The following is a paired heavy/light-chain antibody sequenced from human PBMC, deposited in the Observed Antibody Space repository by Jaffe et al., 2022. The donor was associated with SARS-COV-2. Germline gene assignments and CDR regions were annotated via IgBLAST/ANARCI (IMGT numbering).Heavy chain of an antibody. CDR2: ISSSSSTI. CDR1: GFTFSSYS. CDR3: ARPDYGDYVGPGPHPYWYFDL. D-gene: IGHD4-17*01. J-gene: IGHJ2*01. Sequence: EVQLVESGGGLVQPGGSLRLSCAASGFTFSSYSMNWVRQAPGKGLEWVSYISSSSSTIYYADSVKGRFTISRDNAKNSLYLQMNSLRDEDTAVYYCARPDYGDYVGPGPHPYWYFDLWGRGTLVTVSS. V-gene: IGHV3-48*02.
Light chain of an antibody. CDR1: QDISNY. CDR2: DAS. Sequence: DIQMTQSPSSLSASVGDRVTITCQASQDISNYLNWYQQKPGKAPKLLIYDASNLETGVPSRFSGSGSGTDFTFTISSLQPEDIATYYCQHLFTFGPGTKVDIK. J-gene: IGKJ3*01. V-gene: IGKV1-33*01. CDR3: QHLFT.